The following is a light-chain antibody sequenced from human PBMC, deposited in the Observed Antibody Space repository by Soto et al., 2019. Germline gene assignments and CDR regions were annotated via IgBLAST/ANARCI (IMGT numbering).Light chain of an antibody. CDR1: QSVKIY. CDR3: QQYDDPLRLA. CDR2: GAT. V-gene: IGKV3D-15*01. Sequence: EIVMTQSLLTLSASPGERATXSCRASQSVKIYLAWYLERPGQAPRLLIFGATYRATGIPARFSGNGSGTEFDLTISSLQAKDFAVYFCQQYDDPLRLAFGGGTKVDI. J-gene: IGKJ4*01.